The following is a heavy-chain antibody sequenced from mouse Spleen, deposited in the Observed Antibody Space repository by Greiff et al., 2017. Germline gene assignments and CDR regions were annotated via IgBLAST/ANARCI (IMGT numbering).Heavy chain of an antibody. CDR2: ISSGGST. Sequence: EVKLVESGGGLVKPGGSLKLSCAASGFTFSSYAMSWVRQTPEKRLEWVASISSGGSTYYPDSVKGRFTISRDNARNILYLQMSSLRSEDTAMYYCARSGSPYWYFDVWGAGTTVTVSS. J-gene: IGHJ1*01. CDR3: ARSGSPYWYFDV. D-gene: IGHD1-1*01. V-gene: IGHV5-6-5*01. CDR1: GFTFSSYA.